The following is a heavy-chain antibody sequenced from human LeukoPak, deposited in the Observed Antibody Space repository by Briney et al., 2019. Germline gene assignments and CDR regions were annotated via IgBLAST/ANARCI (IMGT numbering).Heavy chain of an antibody. Sequence: PGRSLRLSCAASGFTFSSYAMHGVRQAPGKGLEWVAVISYDRTNKYYADSVKGRFTISRDNSKYTLYLQMNSLRAEDTAVYYCATGYDTSGYPNWFDPWGQGTLVTVSS. CDR2: ISYDRTNK. V-gene: IGHV3-30-3*01. CDR3: ATGYDTSGYPNWFDP. J-gene: IGHJ5*02. CDR1: GFTFSSYA. D-gene: IGHD3-22*01.